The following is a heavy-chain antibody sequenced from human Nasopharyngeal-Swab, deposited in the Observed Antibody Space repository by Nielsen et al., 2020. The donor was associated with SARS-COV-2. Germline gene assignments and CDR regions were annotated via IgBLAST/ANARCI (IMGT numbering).Heavy chain of an antibody. D-gene: IGHD6-19*01. CDR3: AKEGFSSGWYSGGYFDL. Sequence: GGSLRLSCAASGFTFSSYGMHWVRQAPGKGLEWVAVIWYDGSNKYYADSVKGRFTISRDNSKNTLYLQMNSLRAEDTAVYYCAKEGFSSGWYSGGYFDLWGRGTLVTVSS. J-gene: IGHJ2*01. V-gene: IGHV3-33*06. CDR1: GFTFSSYG. CDR2: IWYDGSNK.